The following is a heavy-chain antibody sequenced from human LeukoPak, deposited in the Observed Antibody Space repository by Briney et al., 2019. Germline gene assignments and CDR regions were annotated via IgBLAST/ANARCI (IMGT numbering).Heavy chain of an antibody. CDR3: AREITRSYCGGDCYFLGAFDI. CDR1: GYSFTDYT. D-gene: IGHD2-21*02. J-gene: IGHJ3*02. CDR2: INPSGGST. V-gene: IGHV1-46*01. Sequence: ASVKVSCKASGYSFTDYTIHWVRQAPGQGLEWMGIINPSGGSTSYAQKFQGRVTMTRDTSTSTVYMELSSLRSEDTAVYYCAREITRSYCGGDCYFLGAFDIWGQGTMVTVSS.